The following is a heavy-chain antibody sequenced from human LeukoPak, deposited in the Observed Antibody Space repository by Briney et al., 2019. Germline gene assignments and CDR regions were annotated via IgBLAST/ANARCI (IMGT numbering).Heavy chain of an antibody. D-gene: IGHD2-15*01. J-gene: IGHJ5*02. CDR1: GYTFTGYY. CDR3: ARPPRNYCSGGSCYLENWFDP. Sequence: ASVKVSCKASGYTFTGYYMHWVRQAPGQGLEWMGWINPNSGGTNYAQKFQGRVTMTRDTSISTAYMELSRLRSDDTAVYYCARPPRNYCSGGSCYLENWFDPWGQGTLVTVSS. V-gene: IGHV1-2*02. CDR2: INPNSGGT.